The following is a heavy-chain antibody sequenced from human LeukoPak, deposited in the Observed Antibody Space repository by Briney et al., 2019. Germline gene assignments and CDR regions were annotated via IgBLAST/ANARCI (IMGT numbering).Heavy chain of an antibody. J-gene: IGHJ4*02. V-gene: IGHV3-66*01. CDR3: ARAEVHASGWSPYFGY. Sequence: GGSLRLSCAASGFTVSTNYMSWARQAPGKGLEWVSVMYSGGTAYYADSVKGRFTISRDNSENTLYLHMNSLRGEDTAVYYCARAEVHASGWSPYFGYWGLGTLVTVSS. D-gene: IGHD6-19*01. CDR1: GFTVSTNY. CDR2: MYSGGTA.